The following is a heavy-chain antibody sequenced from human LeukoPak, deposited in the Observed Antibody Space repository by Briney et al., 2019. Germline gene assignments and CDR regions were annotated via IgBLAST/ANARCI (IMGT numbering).Heavy chain of an antibody. Sequence: SETLSLTCAVFGGSFSSYYLHWIRQSPGKGLEWIGEIDQSGSTKYNPSLKSRVTISVDTSKNQFSLNLNSVAAADTAVYYCARDFLLQSEGLFDYWGQGTLVTVSS. D-gene: IGHD4-11*01. J-gene: IGHJ4*02. V-gene: IGHV4-34*01. CDR3: ARDFLLQSEGLFDY. CDR2: IDQSGST. CDR1: GGSFSSYY.